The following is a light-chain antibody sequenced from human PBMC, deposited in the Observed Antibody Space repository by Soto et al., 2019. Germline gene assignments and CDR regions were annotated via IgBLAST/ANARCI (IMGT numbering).Light chain of an antibody. Sequence: EFVLTQSPGTLSLSPGERATLSFRAIESVSSSFLTWYQHKPGQAPRLLIDSTSNIVTGMPDRFSGSVSGTDFTLTISRLEPEEFAVYFCQHYVNXRWTVRQGTKV. CDR3: QHYVNXRWT. CDR2: STS. CDR1: ESVSSSF. J-gene: IGKJ1*01. V-gene: IGKV3-20*01.